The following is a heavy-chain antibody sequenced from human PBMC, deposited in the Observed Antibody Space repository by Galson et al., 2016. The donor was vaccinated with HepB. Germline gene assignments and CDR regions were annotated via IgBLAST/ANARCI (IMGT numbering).Heavy chain of an antibody. V-gene: IGHV3-11*06. CDR2: ISISSSYT. J-gene: IGHJ6*01. Sequence: SLRLSCAASGFTFSDYYMSWIRQAPGKGLEWVSYISISSSYTNYADSVKGRFTISRDNSKNTLYLQMDSLRAEDTAVYYCARGVTIFGVVTNPSDVWGQGTTVTVSS. CDR3: ARGVTIFGVVTNPSDV. D-gene: IGHD3-3*01. CDR1: GFTFSDYY.